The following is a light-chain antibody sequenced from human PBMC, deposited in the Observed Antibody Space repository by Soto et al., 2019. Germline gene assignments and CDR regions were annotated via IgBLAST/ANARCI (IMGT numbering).Light chain of an antibody. CDR1: QSISSY. Sequence: IHLTQSPSSLSASVGDRVTITCLASQSISSYLNWYQQKPGKAPKLLIYAASSLQSGVPSRFSGSGSGTDFTLTISSLQPEDFATYYCQQSYSTPRTFGQGTKVDI. CDR2: AAS. V-gene: IGKV1-39*01. J-gene: IGKJ1*01. CDR3: QQSYSTPRT.